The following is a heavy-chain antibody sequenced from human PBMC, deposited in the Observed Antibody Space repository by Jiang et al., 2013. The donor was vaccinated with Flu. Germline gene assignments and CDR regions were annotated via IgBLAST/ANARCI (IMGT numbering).Heavy chain of an antibody. J-gene: IGHJ6*02. CDR3: ARLVTTRDAMDV. V-gene: IGHV5-10-1*04. CDR2: IHPIDSDT. D-gene: IGHD4-17*01. Sequence: GAEVKKPGESLRISCKVSGYSFTNYWISWVRQMPGKGLEYMGRIHPIDSDTRYSPSFQGQVTISVDKFANTAYLQWRSLKAADSAMYYCARLVTTRDAMDVWGQGTTVTVSS. CDR1: GYSFTNYW.